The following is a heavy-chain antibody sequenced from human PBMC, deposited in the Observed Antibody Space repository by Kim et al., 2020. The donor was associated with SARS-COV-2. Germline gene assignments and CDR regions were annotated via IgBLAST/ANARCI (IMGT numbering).Heavy chain of an antibody. J-gene: IGHJ6*02. CDR3: ARGEAVTNYYYYYGMDV. D-gene: IGHD4-4*01. V-gene: IGHV1-69*01. Sequence: FQGRVTITADESTSTAYMELSSLRSEDTAVYYCARGEAVTNYYYYYGMDVWGQGTTVTVSS.